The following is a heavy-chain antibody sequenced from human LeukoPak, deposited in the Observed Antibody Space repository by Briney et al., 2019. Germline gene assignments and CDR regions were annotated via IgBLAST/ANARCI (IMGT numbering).Heavy chain of an antibody. CDR3: ARDSRSYSNSWYGAGNWFDP. Sequence: SETLSLTCTVSGGSISSSSYDWGWMRQPPGKGLEWIGSIYYSGSTYYNPSLKSRVTISVDTSKNQFSLKLSSVTAADTAVYYCARDSRSYSNSWYGAGNWFDPWGQGTLVTVSS. J-gene: IGHJ5*02. CDR2: IYYSGST. V-gene: IGHV4-39*07. CDR1: GGSISSSSYD. D-gene: IGHD6-13*01.